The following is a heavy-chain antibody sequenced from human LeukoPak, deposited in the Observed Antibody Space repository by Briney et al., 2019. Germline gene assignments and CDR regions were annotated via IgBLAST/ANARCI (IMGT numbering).Heavy chain of an antibody. CDR1: GFTFSSYA. CDR3: AKDASRQWLVPGNWFDP. D-gene: IGHD6-19*01. V-gene: IGHV3-23*01. Sequence: GGSLRLSCAASGFTFSSYAMSWVRQAPGKGLEWVSAISGSGGSTYYADSVKGRFTVSRDNSKNTLYLQMNSLRAEDTAVYYCAKDASRQWLVPGNWFDPWGQGTLVTVSS. CDR2: ISGSGGST. J-gene: IGHJ5*02.